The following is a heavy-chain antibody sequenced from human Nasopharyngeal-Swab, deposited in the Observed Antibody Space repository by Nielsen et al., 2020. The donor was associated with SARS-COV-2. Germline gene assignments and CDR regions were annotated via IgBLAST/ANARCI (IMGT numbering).Heavy chain of an antibody. Sequence: GESLKISCAASGFTFSSYAMSWVRQAPGKGLEWVSAISASGGSTYYADSVKGRFTISRDNSKNTLYLQMNSLRAEDTAVYYCAKDLAYCGGDCYSGFDYWGQGTLVTVSS. J-gene: IGHJ4*02. V-gene: IGHV3-23*01. CDR1: GFTFSSYA. CDR2: ISASGGST. CDR3: AKDLAYCGGDCYSGFDY. D-gene: IGHD2-21*02.